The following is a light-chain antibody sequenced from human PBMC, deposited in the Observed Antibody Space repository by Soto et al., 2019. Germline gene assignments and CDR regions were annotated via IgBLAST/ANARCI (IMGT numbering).Light chain of an antibody. V-gene: IGLV1-44*01. J-gene: IGLJ1*01. CDR1: VSNIGSNT. Sequence: QSVLTQPPSASGPPGQRVTLSCSGSVSNIGSNTVNWYQHLPGTAPRFLIYSNDQRPSGVPDRVSGSKSGTSASLAISGLQSEDEADYYCAAWDDSLNADVFGTGTKLTV. CDR3: AAWDDSLNADV. CDR2: SND.